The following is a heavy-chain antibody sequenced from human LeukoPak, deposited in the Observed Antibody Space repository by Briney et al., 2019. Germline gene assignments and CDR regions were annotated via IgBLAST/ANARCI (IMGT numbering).Heavy chain of an antibody. CDR2: INPNSGGT. V-gene: IGHV1-2*02. J-gene: IGHJ5*02. CDR1: GYTFTGYY. D-gene: IGHD2-15*01. Sequence: ASVKVSCKASGYTFTGYYMHWVRQAPGQGLEWMGWINPNSGGTNYAQKFQGRVTMTRDTSISTAYMELSRLRCDDTAVYYCARDTTTLKRYCSGGSCYSGPLRAWGQGTLVTVSS. CDR3: ARDTTTLKRYCSGGSCYSGPLRA.